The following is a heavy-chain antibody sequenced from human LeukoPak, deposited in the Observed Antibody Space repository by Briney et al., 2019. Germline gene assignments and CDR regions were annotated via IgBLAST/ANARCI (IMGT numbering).Heavy chain of an antibody. CDR2: INPNSGGT. D-gene: IGHD6-19*01. CDR3: ARSSGWYPTLGY. CDR1: GYTFTGYY. Sequence: ASVKVSCKASGYTFTGYYMHWVRQAPGQGLEWMGWINPNSGGTNDAQKFQGRVTMTTDTSISTAYMELSRLRSDDTAVYYCARSSGWYPTLGYWGQGTLVTVSS. V-gene: IGHV1-2*02. J-gene: IGHJ4*02.